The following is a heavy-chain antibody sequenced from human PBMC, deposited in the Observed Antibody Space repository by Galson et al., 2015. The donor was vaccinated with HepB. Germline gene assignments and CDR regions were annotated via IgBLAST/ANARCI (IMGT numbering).Heavy chain of an antibody. CDR1: GGSISSSSYY. V-gene: IGHV4-39*01. Sequence: ETLSLTCTVSGGSISSSSYYWGWIRQPPGKGLEWIGSIYYSGSTYYNPSLKSRVTISVDTSKNQFSLKLSSVTAADTAVYYCARRRRDGYNPYYYGMDVWGQGTMVTVSS. D-gene: IGHD5-24*01. CDR2: IYYSGST. J-gene: IGHJ6*02. CDR3: ARRRRDGYNPYYYGMDV.